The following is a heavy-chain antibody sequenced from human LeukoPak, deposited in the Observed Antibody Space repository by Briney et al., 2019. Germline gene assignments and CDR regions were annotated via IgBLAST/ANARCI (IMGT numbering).Heavy chain of an antibody. V-gene: IGHV4-34*01. CDR1: GGSFSGYY. Sequence: SETLSLTCAVYGGSFSGYYWSWIRQPPGKGLEWIGEINHSGSTNYNPSLKSRVTISVDTSKNQFSLKLSSVTAADTAVYYCARGGHRYIGYYYYGMDVWGQGTTVTVSS. J-gene: IGHJ6*02. D-gene: IGHD1-1*01. CDR3: ARGGHRYIGYYYYGMDV. CDR2: INHSGST.